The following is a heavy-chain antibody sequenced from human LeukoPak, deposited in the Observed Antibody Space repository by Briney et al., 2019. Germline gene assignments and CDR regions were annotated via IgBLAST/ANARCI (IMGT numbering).Heavy chain of an antibody. Sequence: GGYLRLSCAASGFTFSTYWMYWVRQVPGKGLVWVSRINSDGSGTSYADSVKGRFTISRDNAKNTLYLQMNSLRAEDTAVYLCARDGYSYYMDVWGKGTTVTVSS. CDR3: ARDGYSYYMDV. CDR2: INSDGSGT. CDR1: GFTFSTYW. J-gene: IGHJ6*03. V-gene: IGHV3-74*01.